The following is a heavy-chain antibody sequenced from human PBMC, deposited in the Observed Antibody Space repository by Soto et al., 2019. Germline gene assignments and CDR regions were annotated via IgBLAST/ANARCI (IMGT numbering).Heavy chain of an antibody. D-gene: IGHD2-15*01. CDR1: GGSITNYY. CDR3: AGSRGSTRSFDY. J-gene: IGHJ4*02. CDR2: VYYTGST. V-gene: IGHV4-59*01. Sequence: SETLSLTCTVSGGSITNYYWTWIRQTPGKGLEWIGYVYYTGSTNYNPSLKSRVTISVDTSKNQFSLKLTSVTAADTAVYYCAGSRGSTRSFDYWGQGTLVTVSS.